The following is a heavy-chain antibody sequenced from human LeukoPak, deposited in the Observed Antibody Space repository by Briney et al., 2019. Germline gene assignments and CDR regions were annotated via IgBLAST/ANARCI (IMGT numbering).Heavy chain of an antibody. V-gene: IGHV5-51*01. CDR2: IYPGDSYT. J-gene: IGHJ4*02. CDR1: GYPFTNYW. Sequence: GEALKISCQASGYPFTNYWIGRVRQMPGKGLEWMGIIYPGDSYTKYSPSFQGQVTMSADRSTRTDYLLWSSLKASAAAIYYCATRELTPKRFFDFWGQGTLVTVSS. CDR3: ATRELTPKRFFDF. D-gene: IGHD4-23*01.